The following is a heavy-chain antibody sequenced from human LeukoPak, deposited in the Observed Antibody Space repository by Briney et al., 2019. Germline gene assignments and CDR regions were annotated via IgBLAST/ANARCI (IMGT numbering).Heavy chain of an antibody. CDR3: ARPSTKYSSSSGYFQH. J-gene: IGHJ1*01. CDR2: IYYSGST. D-gene: IGHD6-6*01. V-gene: IGHV4-39*01. Sequence: WARQPPGKGLEWIGSIYYSGSTYYNPSLKSRVTISVDTSKNQFSLKLSSVTAADTAVYYCARPSTKYSSSSGYFQHWGQGTLVTVSS.